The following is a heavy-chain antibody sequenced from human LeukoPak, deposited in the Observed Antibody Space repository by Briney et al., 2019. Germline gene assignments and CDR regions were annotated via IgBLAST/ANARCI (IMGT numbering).Heavy chain of an antibody. J-gene: IGHJ4*02. D-gene: IGHD6-19*01. CDR1: GYTFTGYY. CDR3: ARDRTRTGYSSGWYHDY. Sequence: ASVKVSCKASGYTFTGYYMHWVRQAPGQGLEWMGWINPNRGGTNYAQKFQGRVTMTRETSISTAYMELSRLRSDDTAVYYCARDRTRTGYSSGWYHDYWGQGTLVTVSS. V-gene: IGHV1-2*02. CDR2: INPNRGGT.